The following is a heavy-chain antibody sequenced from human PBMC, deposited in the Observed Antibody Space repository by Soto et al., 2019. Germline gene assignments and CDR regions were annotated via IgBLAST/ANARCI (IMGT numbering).Heavy chain of an antibody. CDR1: SGSISSSNW. CDR3: ARLWLGERPPGY. D-gene: IGHD3-10*01. J-gene: IGHJ4*02. CDR2: IYHSGRT. V-gene: IGHV4-4*02. Sequence: SETLSLTCAVSSGSISSSNWWSWVRQPPGKGLEWIGEIYHSGRTNYNPSLKSRVTISVDTSKRQFSLKLSSVTAADTAVYYCARLWLGERPPGYWGLGTLVTVSS.